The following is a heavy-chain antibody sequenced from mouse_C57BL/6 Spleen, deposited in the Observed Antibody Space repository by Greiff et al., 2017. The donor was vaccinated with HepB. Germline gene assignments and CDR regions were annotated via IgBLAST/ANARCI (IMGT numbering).Heavy chain of an antibody. CDR1: GYTFTDYE. CDR3: TRNEFYYYAMDY. J-gene: IGHJ4*01. V-gene: IGHV1-15*01. Sequence: VQLQQSGAELVRPGASVTLSCKASGYTFTDYEMHWVKQTPVHGLEWIGAIDPETGGTAYNQKFKGKAILTADKSSSTAYMELRSLTSEDSAVYYCTRNEFYYYAMDYWGQGTSVTVSS. CDR2: IDPETGGT.